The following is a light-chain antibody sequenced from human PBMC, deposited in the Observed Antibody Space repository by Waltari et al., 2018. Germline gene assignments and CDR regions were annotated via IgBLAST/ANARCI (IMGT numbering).Light chain of an antibody. J-gene: IGKJ4*01. CDR1: QSVLYSSNNKNY. Sequence: IVMTQSPXPLXXXLGXRATINCKSXQSVLYSSNNKNYLASYQQKPGQPPKLLIYWASTRESGVPDRXSGSGSGTDFTLSISSLXXXDVAVYYCQQXYSVPLTFGXGTKXXIK. V-gene: IGKV4-1*01. CDR2: WAS. CDR3: QQXYSVPLT.